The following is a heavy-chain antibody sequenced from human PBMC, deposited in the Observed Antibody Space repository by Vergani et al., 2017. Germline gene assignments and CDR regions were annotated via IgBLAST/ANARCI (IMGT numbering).Heavy chain of an antibody. CDR3: ARVGYCSXGSCDYYYYYGMDV. V-gene: IGHV3-66*02. Sequence: EVQLVESGGGLVQPGGSLRLSCAASGFTVSSNYMSWVRQAPGKGLEWVSVIYSGGSTYYADSVKGRFTISRDNSKNTLYLQMNSLRAEDTAVYYCARVGYCSXGSCDYYYYYGMDVWGQGTTVTVSS. J-gene: IGHJ6*02. CDR2: IYSGGST. CDR1: GFTVSSNY. D-gene: IGHD2-15*01.